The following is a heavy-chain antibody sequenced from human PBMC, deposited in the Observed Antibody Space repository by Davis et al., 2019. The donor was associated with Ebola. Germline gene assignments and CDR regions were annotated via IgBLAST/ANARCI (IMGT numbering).Heavy chain of an antibody. CDR2: IQTKPDGEPT. Sequence: PGGSLRLSCAASGFTFNKVWMNWVRQVPGKGLQWVGRIQTKPDGEPTGYGAPVRGRFIISRDDSKNTLYLQMNNLKTEDTGVYYCTSRTVTTNDYWGQGTRVTVSS. CDR1: GFTFNKVW. CDR3: TSRTVTTNDY. J-gene: IGHJ4*02. V-gene: IGHV3-15*01. D-gene: IGHD4-17*01.